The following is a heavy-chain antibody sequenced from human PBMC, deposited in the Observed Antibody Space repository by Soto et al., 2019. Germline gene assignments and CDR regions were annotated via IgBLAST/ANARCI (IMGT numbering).Heavy chain of an antibody. CDR1: GFNFNNYA. V-gene: IGHV3-23*01. CDR2: VSSRDGST. CDR3: TTDYCSAATCHLNN. Sequence: GGSLRLSCVGSGFNFNNYAMNWVRQAPGKGLDWVSGVSSRDGSTYYADSVKGRFIVSKGNSENTVYLQMSSLKTEDTAVYYCTTDYCSAATCHLNNWGQGALVTVSS. D-gene: IGHD2-15*01. J-gene: IGHJ4*02.